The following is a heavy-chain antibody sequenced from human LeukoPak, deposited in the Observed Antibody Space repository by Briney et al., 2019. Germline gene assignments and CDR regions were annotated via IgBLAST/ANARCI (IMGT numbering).Heavy chain of an antibody. Sequence: GGSLRLSCAASGFTFSSHWMSWVRQAPGKGPEWVANIKEDGSQKYYVDSVKGRFTISKDNAKNSLYLQMNSLRAEDTAVYYCARALISLVRGATDWFDPWGHGTLVTVSS. CDR2: IKEDGSQK. D-gene: IGHD3-10*01. V-gene: IGHV3-7*01. CDR3: ARALISLVRGATDWFDP. J-gene: IGHJ5*02. CDR1: GFTFSSHW.